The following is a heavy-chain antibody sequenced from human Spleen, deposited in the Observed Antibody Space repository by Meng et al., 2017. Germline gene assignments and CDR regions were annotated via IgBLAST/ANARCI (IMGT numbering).Heavy chain of an antibody. CDR2: IHHSGST. Sequence: QVQLQETGPGLVKPSETLSLPCAVSGASIDTDNWWTWVRQSPGKGLEWIGEIHHSGSTNYNPSLKSRVTPSVDKSKNQFSLKVNSVTAADTAVYYCARGYYSDPHWGQGTLVTVSS. CDR3: ARGYYSDPH. V-gene: IGHV4-4*02. D-gene: IGHD3-22*01. CDR1: GASIDTDNW. J-gene: IGHJ4*02.